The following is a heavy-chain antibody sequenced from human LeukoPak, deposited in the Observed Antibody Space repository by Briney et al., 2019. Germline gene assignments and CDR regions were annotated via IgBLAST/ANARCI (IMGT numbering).Heavy chain of an antibody. CDR1: GFTFSSYE. CDR3: ARGPTLRYFDWLPSYFDY. CDR2: ISSSGSTI. V-gene: IGHV3-48*03. D-gene: IGHD3-9*01. Sequence: GSLRLSCAASGFTFSSYEMNWVRQAPGKGLEWVSYISSSGSTIYYADSVKGRFTISRDSAKNSLYLQMNSLRAEDTAVYYCARGPTLRYFDWLPSYFDYWGQGTLVTVSS. J-gene: IGHJ4*02.